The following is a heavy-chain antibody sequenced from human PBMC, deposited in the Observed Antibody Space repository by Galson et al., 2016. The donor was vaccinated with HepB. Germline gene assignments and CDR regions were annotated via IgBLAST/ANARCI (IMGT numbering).Heavy chain of an antibody. D-gene: IGHD2-15*01. CDR2: IYYSGST. CDR3: ARLPYSTYYYFDY. V-gene: IGHV4-39*01. CDR1: GGSISTSSYF. Sequence: SETLSLTCTVSGGSISTSSYFWGWIRQPPGKGLEWIGRIYYSGSTYNNPSLRNRVTISVDTAKNQFSLKLSSVTAADTAVYYCARLPYSTYYYFDYWGQGTLVIVSS. J-gene: IGHJ4*02.